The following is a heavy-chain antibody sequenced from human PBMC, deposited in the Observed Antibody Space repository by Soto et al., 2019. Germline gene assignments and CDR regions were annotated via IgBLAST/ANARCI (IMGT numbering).Heavy chain of an antibody. J-gene: IGHJ6*02. CDR3: ARAVAKDFWSGYSHYYYYGMDV. D-gene: IGHD3-3*01. CDR2: ISSGSSYI. Sequence: GGSLRLSCAASGFTFSSYSMNWVRQAPGKGLEWVSSISSGSSYIYYADSVKGRFTISRDNAKNSLYLQMNSLRAEDTAVYYCARAVAKDFWSGYSHYYYYGMDVWGQGTTVTVSS. CDR1: GFTFSSYS. V-gene: IGHV3-21*01.